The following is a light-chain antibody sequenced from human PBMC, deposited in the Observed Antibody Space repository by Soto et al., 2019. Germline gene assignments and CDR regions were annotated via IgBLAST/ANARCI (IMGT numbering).Light chain of an antibody. CDR1: QNIDHW. V-gene: IGKV1-5*01. CDR2: DAS. J-gene: IGKJ1*01. CDR3: QRYNSYSRT. Sequence: DIQMTQSPSTLSASVGDRVTITCRASQNIDHWLAWYQHKPGKAPKFLIYDASILESGVPSRFSGSGSGTEFTLTISSLQPDDFATYYCQRYNSYSRTFGQGTKVEIK.